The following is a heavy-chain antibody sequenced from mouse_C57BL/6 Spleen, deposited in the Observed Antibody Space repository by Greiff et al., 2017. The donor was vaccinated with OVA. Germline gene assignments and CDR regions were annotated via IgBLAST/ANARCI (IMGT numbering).Heavy chain of an antibody. V-gene: IGHV5-17*01. CDR3: ARVGLGRGYFDY. CDR2: ISRGSSTI. CDR1: GFTFSDYG. Sequence: EVMLVESGGGLVKPGGSLKLSCAASGFTFSDYGMHWVRQAPEKGLEWVAYISRGSSTIYYADTVKGRFTISRDNAKNTLFLQMTSLRSEDTAMYYCARVGLGRGYFDYWGQGTTLTVSS. J-gene: IGHJ2*01. D-gene: IGHD3-3*01.